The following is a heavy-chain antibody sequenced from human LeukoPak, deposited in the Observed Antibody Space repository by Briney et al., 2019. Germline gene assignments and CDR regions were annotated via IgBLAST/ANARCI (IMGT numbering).Heavy chain of an antibody. CDR3: SRDFGEPTGYYMDV. J-gene: IGHJ6*03. CDR2: INPNSGDT. V-gene: IGHV1-2*02. CDR1: GYTFTGYY. D-gene: IGHD3-3*01. Sequence: ASVKVSCKASGYTFTGYYMHWGRQAPGQGLEWMGWINPNSGDTNYAQKFQGRVTMTRDTSISTAYMELSSLRSDDTAVYYCSRDFGEPTGYYMDVWGKGTTVTVSS.